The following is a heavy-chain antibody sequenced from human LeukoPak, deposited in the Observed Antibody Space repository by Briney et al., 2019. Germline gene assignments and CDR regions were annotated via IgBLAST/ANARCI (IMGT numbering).Heavy chain of an antibody. V-gene: IGHV4-59*01. Sequence: SETLSLTCTVSVGSISSYYWSLIRQPPGKGLEWIGYIYYSGSTNYNPSLKSRVTISVDTSKNQFSLKLSSVTAADTAVYYCARCIAAAGTFADYYGMDVWGQGTTVTVSS. CDR1: VGSISSYY. D-gene: IGHD6-13*01. CDR3: ARCIAAAGTFADYYGMDV. CDR2: IYYSGST. J-gene: IGHJ6*02.